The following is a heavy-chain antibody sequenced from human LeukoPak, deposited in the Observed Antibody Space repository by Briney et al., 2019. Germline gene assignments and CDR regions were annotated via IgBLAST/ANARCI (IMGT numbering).Heavy chain of an antibody. CDR1: GFTFSSYA. Sequence: GGSLRLSCAASGFTFSSYAMRWVRQAPGKGLEWVSAISSSGGSTYYADSVKGRFTISRDNSENTLYLQMNSLRAEDTAVYYCAKARCTSCYTDNYWGQGTLVTASS. J-gene: IGHJ4*02. CDR2: ISSSGGST. CDR3: AKARCTSCYTDNY. V-gene: IGHV3-23*01. D-gene: IGHD2-2*02.